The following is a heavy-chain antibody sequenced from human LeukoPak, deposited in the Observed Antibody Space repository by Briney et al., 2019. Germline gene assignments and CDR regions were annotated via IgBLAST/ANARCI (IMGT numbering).Heavy chain of an antibody. CDR3: ARQGGSVLHYSDY. CDR2: IYYSGST. Sequence: PSETLSLTCTVSGGSISSSSYYWGWVRQPPGKGLEWIGSIYYSGSTYYNPSLKSRVTISVDTSKNQFSLKLSSVTAADTAVYYCARQGGSVLHYSDYWGQGTLVTVSS. V-gene: IGHV4-39*01. D-gene: IGHD5-12*01. J-gene: IGHJ4*02. CDR1: GGSISSSSYY.